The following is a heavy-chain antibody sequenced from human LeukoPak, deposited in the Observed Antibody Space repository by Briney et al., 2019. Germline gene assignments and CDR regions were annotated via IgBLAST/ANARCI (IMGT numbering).Heavy chain of an antibody. J-gene: IGHJ4*02. D-gene: IGHD6-13*01. CDR1: GFTFGAYA. V-gene: IGHV3-49*04. CDR3: TRDPKYTSSREAFHY. Sequence: GGSLRLSCTASGFTFGAYAVSWVRQAPGKWLEWAGFIRSEASGGTTEYAASVKGRFTISRDDSKSIAYLQMNSLKTEDTAVYYCTRDPKYTSSREAFHYWGQGTLVSVSS. CDR2: IRSEASGGTT.